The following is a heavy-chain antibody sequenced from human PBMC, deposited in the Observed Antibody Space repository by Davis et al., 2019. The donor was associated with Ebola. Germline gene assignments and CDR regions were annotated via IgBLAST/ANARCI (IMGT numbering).Heavy chain of an antibody. Sequence: GGSLRLSCAASGFTFSSYWMTWVRQAPGKGLEWVANIKQDGSEKNYVDSVKGRFTISRDNAKNSLFLQVNSLRAEDTALYYCARAGNYASPHHFDYWGQGSLVTVSS. V-gene: IGHV3-7*01. D-gene: IGHD1-7*01. CDR3: ARAGNYASPHHFDY. J-gene: IGHJ4*02. CDR2: IKQDGSEK. CDR1: GFTFSSYW.